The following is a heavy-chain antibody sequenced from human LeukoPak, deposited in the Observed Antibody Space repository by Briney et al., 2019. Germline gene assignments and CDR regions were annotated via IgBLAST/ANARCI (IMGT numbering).Heavy chain of an antibody. V-gene: IGHV4-59*12. Sequence: PSETLSLTCTVSGGSISSYYWSWIRQPPGKGLEWIGYIYYSGSTNYNPSLKSRVTISVDTSKNQFSLKLSSVTAADTAVYYCARGRRIYGMDVWGQGTTVTVSS. CDR3: ARGRRIYGMDV. CDR2: IYYSGST. CDR1: GGSISSYY. J-gene: IGHJ6*02.